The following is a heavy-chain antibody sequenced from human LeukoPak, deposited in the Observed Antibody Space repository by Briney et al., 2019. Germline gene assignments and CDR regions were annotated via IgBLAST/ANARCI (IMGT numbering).Heavy chain of an antibody. CDR3: ASTIVATGNFDY. Sequence: SETLSLTCAVYGGSFSGYYWSWIRQPPGKGLEWIGEINHSGSTNYNPSLKSRVTISVDTSKNQFSLKLSSVTAADTAVYYCASTIVATGNFDYWGQGTLVTVSS. V-gene: IGHV4-34*01. CDR2: INHSGST. J-gene: IGHJ4*02. D-gene: IGHD5-12*01. CDR1: GGSFSGYY.